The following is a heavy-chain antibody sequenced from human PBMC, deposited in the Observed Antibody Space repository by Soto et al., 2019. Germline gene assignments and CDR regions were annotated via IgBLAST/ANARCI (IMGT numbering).Heavy chain of an antibody. CDR1: GFTFSSYA. D-gene: IGHD2-15*01. CDR3: AKDGGSVCSGGTCYFQAPDY. J-gene: IGHJ4*02. CDR2: IDGSGRNT. Sequence: PGGSLRLSCAASGFTFSSYAMSWVRQAPGKGLEWVSGIDGSGRNTYYADSVKGRFTISRDNSKNTLSVQMNGLRVEDTALYYCAKDGGSVCSGGTCYFQAPDYWGQGTLVTDS. V-gene: IGHV3-23*01.